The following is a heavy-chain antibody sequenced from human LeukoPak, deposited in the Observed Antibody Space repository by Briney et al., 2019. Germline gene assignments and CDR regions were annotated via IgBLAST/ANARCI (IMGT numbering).Heavy chain of an antibody. Sequence: ASVKVSCKASGYTFTSYDINWVRQATGQGLEWMGWMNPNSGNTGYAQKFQGRVTMTRNTSISTAYMELSSLRSEDTAVYYCARGLPKTITYYDFWKAPYGMDVWGQGTTVTVSS. CDR3: ARGLPKTITYYDFWKAPYGMDV. CDR2: MNPNSGNT. V-gene: IGHV1-8*01. D-gene: IGHD3-3*01. J-gene: IGHJ6*02. CDR1: GYTFTSYD.